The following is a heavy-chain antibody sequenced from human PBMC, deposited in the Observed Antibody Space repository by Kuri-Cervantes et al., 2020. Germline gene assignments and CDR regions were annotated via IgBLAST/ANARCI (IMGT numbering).Heavy chain of an antibody. CDR3: ASSRIQLWPQGY. V-gene: IGHV3-74*01. D-gene: IGHD5-18*01. J-gene: IGHJ4*02. CDR2: INSDGSST. Sequence: GESLKISCAASGFTFSNYWMRWVRQVPGKGLVWVSRINSDGSSTSYADSVKGRFTISRDNAKNTLYLQMNSLRAEDTAVYYCASSRIQLWPQGYWGQGTLVTVSS. CDR1: GFTFSNYW.